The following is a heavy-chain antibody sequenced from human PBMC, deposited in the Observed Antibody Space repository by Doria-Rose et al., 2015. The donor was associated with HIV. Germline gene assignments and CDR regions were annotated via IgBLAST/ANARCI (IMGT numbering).Heavy chain of an antibody. V-gene: IGHV2-26*01. Sequence: QITLKESGPVLVKPTETLTLTCTVSGVSLSSPGMGVSWIRQPPGKALEWLANIFSDDERPYKTSLKSRLTISRATSKSQVVLIMTDMDPVDTATYYCARIKSSRWYHKSSFDFWGQGTLVIVSA. J-gene: IGHJ4*02. CDR3: ARIKSSRWYHKSSFDF. CDR1: GVSLSSPGMG. CDR2: IFSDDER. D-gene: IGHD6-13*01.